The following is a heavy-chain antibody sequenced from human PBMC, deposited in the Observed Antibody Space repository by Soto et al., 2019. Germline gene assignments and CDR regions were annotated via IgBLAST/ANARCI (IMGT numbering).Heavy chain of an antibody. Sequence: ASVKVSCKVSGYTLTELSMHWVRQAPGKGLEWMGGFDPEDGETIYAQKFQGRVTMTEDTSTDTAYMELSSLRSEDTAVYYCATNGKWFGELLFNAAFGIWGQGTMVTVSS. CDR2: FDPEDGET. D-gene: IGHD3-10*01. J-gene: IGHJ3*02. CDR3: ATNGKWFGELLFNAAFGI. V-gene: IGHV1-24*01. CDR1: GYTLTELS.